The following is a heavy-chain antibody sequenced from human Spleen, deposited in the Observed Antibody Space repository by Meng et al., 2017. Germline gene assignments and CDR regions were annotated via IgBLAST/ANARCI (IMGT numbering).Heavy chain of an antibody. D-gene: IGHD6-13*01. Sequence: QVQLVQPGAEVKKPGTSVKVSCKATGYSFTDYYLLWVRQAPGQGLEWMGRINPIGGGTNYAQKFQGRVTMSRDTSISTAYMELSSLRSDDTAVYYCARDGSSSWSTDYWGQGTLVTVSS. CDR1: GYSFTDYY. CDR2: INPIGGGT. J-gene: IGHJ4*02. V-gene: IGHV1-2*06. CDR3: ARDGSSSWSTDY.